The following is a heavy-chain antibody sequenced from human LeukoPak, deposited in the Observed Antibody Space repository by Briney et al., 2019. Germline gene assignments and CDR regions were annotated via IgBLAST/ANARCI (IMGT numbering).Heavy chain of an antibody. CDR1: GFTFSSFA. CDR2: ISSSGDIT. Sequence: PGGSLRISCVASGFTFSSFAMSWVRQAPGRGLEWASVISSSGDITYYADSVKGRFTISRDNSKNSLYLQMNSLRAEDTALYYCARAWGSADYWGQGTLVTVSS. CDR3: ARAWGSADY. D-gene: IGHD7-27*01. V-gene: IGHV3-23*01. J-gene: IGHJ4*02.